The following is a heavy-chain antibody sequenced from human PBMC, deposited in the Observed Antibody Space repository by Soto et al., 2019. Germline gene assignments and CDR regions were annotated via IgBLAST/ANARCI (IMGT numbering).Heavy chain of an antibody. CDR2: VYNSGST. CDR1: GGSISGNN. V-gene: IGHV4-59*01. J-gene: IGHJ4*02. Sequence: KPSWTLSLTWTVCGGSISGNNWNWRRQPPGKGLEWSGCVYNSGSTNYNPSLKSRDTISEDTSKGHFSLKVNSVSAADTAEYHCSRYRRWEVTGYTPDIWGQGILVTVSS. D-gene: IGHD7-27*01. CDR3: SRYRRWEVTGYTPDI.